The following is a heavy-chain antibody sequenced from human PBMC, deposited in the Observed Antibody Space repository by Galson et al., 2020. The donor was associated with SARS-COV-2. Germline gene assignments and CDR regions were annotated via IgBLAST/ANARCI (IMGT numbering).Heavy chain of an antibody. CDR1: SGSITTSSYY. V-gene: IGHV4-39*01. J-gene: IGHJ4*02. CDR3: ARLSRAATAYGSGSYPVEN. Sequence: SETLSLTCTVSSGSITTSSYYWGWIRQPPGKGLEWVGHMLYSGATYYNPSLMSRASISVDTSMSQFSLKLRYVTAADTAVYHCARLSRAATAYGSGSYPVENWGQGILVTVSS. CDR2: MLYSGAT. D-gene: IGHD3-10*01.